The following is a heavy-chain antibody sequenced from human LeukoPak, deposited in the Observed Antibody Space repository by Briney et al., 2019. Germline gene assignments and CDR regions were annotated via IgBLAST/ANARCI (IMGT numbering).Heavy chain of an antibody. V-gene: IGHV4-61*02. CDR3: ARVPYYYDSSGYSAFDI. D-gene: IGHD3-22*01. CDR2: IYTSGST. Sequence: SETLSLTCTVSGGSISSGSYYWSWIRQPDGKGLEWIGRIYTSGSTNYNPSLKSRVTISVDTSKNQFSLKLSSVTAADTAVYYCARVPYYYDSSGYSAFDIWGQGTMLTVSS. CDR1: GGSISSGSYY. J-gene: IGHJ3*02.